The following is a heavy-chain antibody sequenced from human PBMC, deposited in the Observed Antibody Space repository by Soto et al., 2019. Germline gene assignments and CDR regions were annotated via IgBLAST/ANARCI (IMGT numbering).Heavy chain of an antibody. Sequence: GGCLRLSCAASGFTFSSYAIGWVRQAPGKGLEWVSAISGSGVSTYYADSVKGRFTISRDNSKNTLYLQMNSLRAEDTAVYYCAKRDYLDYWGQGTLVTVSS. J-gene: IGHJ4*02. V-gene: IGHV3-23*01. CDR2: ISGSGVST. CDR1: GFTFSSYA. CDR3: AKRDYLDY.